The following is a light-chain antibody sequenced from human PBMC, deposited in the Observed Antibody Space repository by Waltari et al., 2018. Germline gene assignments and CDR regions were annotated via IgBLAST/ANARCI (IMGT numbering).Light chain of an antibody. CDR2: EDS. Sequence: QSVLTQPPSVSAAPGQRVPIPCPGGSPNIGNTYVSWYRPFPGTAPKLLIYEDSERPSGIPGRFSGSKSGTSATLDITGLQAGDEADYYCGTWDSSLSGAVFGGGTHLTVL. CDR3: GTWDSSLSGAV. V-gene: IGLV1-51*02. J-gene: IGLJ7*01. CDR1: SPNIGNTY.